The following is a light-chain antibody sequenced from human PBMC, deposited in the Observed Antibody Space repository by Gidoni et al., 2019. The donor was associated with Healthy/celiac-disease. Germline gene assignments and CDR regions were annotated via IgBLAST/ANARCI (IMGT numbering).Light chain of an antibody. CDR3: SSYTSSSTLVV. CDR1: SSDVGGYNY. V-gene: IGLV2-14*01. CDR2: EVS. Sequence: QSALTQPASVSGSPGQSITISCTGTSSDVGGYNYFSCSQQHPGKAPKLMIYEVSNRPSGVSNRFSGSKSGNTASLTIFGLQAEDEADDYCSSYTSSSTLVVFGGGTKLTVL. J-gene: IGLJ2*01.